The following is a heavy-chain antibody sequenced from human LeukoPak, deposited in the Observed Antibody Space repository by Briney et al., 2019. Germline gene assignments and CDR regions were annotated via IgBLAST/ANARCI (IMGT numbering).Heavy chain of an antibody. J-gene: IGHJ4*02. Sequence: ASVKVPCKASGYIFSNYGISWARQAPGQGLEWMGWISDHNGNPNYAQKFEGRVTMTTDASTSTAYMELTSLTSDDTAVYYCARDSLLGAPYTDYWGQGTLVTVSS. CDR3: ARDSLLGAPYTDY. D-gene: IGHD3-3*02. V-gene: IGHV1-18*01. CDR2: ISDHNGNP. CDR1: GYIFSNYG.